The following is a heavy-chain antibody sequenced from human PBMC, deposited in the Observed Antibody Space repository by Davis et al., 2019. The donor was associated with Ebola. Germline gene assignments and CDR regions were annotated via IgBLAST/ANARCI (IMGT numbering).Heavy chain of an antibody. CDR3: ARSRPTTVTTITAWFDP. J-gene: IGHJ5*02. D-gene: IGHD4-11*01. CDR2: INPSGGST. V-gene: IGHV1-46*01. Sequence: ASVKVSCRASGYTFTSYYMHWVRQAPGQGLEWMGIINPSGGSTSYAQKFQGRVTMTRDTSTSTVYMELSSLRSEDTAVYYCARSRPTTVTTITAWFDPWGQGTLVTVSS. CDR1: GYTFTSYY.